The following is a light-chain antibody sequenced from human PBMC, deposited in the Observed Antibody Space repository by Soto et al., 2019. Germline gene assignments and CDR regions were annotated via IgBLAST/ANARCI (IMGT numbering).Light chain of an antibody. CDR2: DVS. V-gene: IGLV2-11*01. J-gene: IGLJ1*01. Sequence: AWAQSVLVSGSPGQSGTISCTGTSRDVGGYNYVSWYQQHPGKAPKLMIYDVSKRPSGVPDRFSGSKSGNTASLTISGLQAEDEADYYCCSYAGSYTLYVFGTGTKVTVL. CDR1: SRDVGGYNY. CDR3: CSYAGSYTLYV.